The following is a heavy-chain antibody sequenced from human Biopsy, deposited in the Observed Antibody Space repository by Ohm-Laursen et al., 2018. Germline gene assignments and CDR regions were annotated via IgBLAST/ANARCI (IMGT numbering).Heavy chain of an antibody. V-gene: IGHV4-39*01. Sequence: SDTLSLTCTVSGGSISTSTYFWGWIRQPPGRGLEWIGGLYFSGSKYYNPSLKSRVTVCVHTSNNHLSLKLNSVTAADTAVYYCARRDGTDGYNPYYYGMGVWGQGTTVTVSS. CDR3: ARRDGTDGYNPYYYGMGV. D-gene: IGHD5-24*01. J-gene: IGHJ6*02. CDR1: GGSISTSTYF. CDR2: LYFSGSK.